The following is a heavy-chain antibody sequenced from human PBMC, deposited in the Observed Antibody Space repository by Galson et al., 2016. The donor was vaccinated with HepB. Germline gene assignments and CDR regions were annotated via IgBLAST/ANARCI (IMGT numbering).Heavy chain of an antibody. D-gene: IGHD1-26*01. Sequence: PALVKPTQTLTLTCTFSGFSLSTSGMSVTWIRQSPGEALEWLALIDWVDDKYYTTSLKTRLTISKDTSKSQVVLTLTNTDPVDTGTYYCARVLSGRWGMDVWGQGTTVTVSS. CDR1: GFSLSTSGMS. CDR2: IDWVDDK. J-gene: IGHJ6*02. CDR3: ARVLSGRWGMDV. V-gene: IGHV2-70*01.